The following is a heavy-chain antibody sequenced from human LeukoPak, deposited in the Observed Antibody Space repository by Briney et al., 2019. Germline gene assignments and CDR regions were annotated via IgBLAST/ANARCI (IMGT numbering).Heavy chain of an antibody. V-gene: IGHV1-2*02. CDR1: GYTFTSYY. Sequence: ASVKVSCMTSGYTFTSYYIHWVRHAPGQGLERMGWINPSSGGTEYAQKFQGRVTMTGDTSISTAYMELSRLRSDDTAVYYCARDRGSSWYVDYWGQGTLVTVSS. CDR3: ARDRGSSWYVDY. CDR2: INPSSGGT. J-gene: IGHJ4*02. D-gene: IGHD6-13*01.